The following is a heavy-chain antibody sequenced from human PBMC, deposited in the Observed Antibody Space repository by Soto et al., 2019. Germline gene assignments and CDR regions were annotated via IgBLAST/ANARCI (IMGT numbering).Heavy chain of an antibody. CDR3: AKDTYDSSGYYYPFDY. CDR2: ISYDGSNK. D-gene: IGHD3-22*01. J-gene: IGHJ4*02. Sequence: GGSLRLSCAASGFTFSSYCMHWVRQAPGKGLEWVAVISYDGSNKYYADSVKGRFTISRDNSKNTLYLQMNSLRAEDTAVYYCAKDTYDSSGYYYPFDYWGQGTLVTVSS. CDR1: GFTFSSYC. V-gene: IGHV3-30*18.